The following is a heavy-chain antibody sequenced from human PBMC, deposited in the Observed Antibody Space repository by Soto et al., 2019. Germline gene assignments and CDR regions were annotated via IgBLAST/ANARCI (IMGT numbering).Heavy chain of an antibody. CDR1: GYTFTGYY. V-gene: IGHV1-2*02. Sequence: APVKVSCKASGYTFTGYYMHWVRQAPGQGPEWVGWINPNSGGTNYAQKFQGRVTMTRDTSISTAYMELSGLRSDDTAVYYCARARGRCSGGSCYSSYYYGMDVWGQGTTVTVSS. CDR3: ARARGRCSGGSCYSSYYYGMDV. D-gene: IGHD2-15*01. CDR2: INPNSGGT. J-gene: IGHJ6*02.